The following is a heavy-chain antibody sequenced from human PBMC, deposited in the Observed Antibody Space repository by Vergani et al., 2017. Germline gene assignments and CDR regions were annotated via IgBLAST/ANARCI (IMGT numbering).Heavy chain of an antibody. D-gene: IGHD3-16*02. J-gene: IGHJ4*02. V-gene: IGHV4-34*01. Sequence: QVQLQEWGAGLLKTSETLSLTCGVSGGSFSDYYWSWIRQAPGMGLEWIGEVNHGGSTNYNPSLKSRVSISVDTSKNKFSLQLTSVPAADSALYFCASIARAPTRRNPPPDYWGQGILVTVSS. CDR3: ASIARAPTRRNPPPDY. CDR2: VNHGGST. CDR1: GGSFSDYY.